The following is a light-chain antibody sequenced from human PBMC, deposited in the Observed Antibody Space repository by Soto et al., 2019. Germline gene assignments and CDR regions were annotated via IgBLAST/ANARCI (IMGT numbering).Light chain of an antibody. Sequence: LTQPASVSGTPGQSITISCTGTSSDVDNGYNSVSWYQQHPGKAPKLIIYEVRNRPSGVSNRFSGSTSGNTASLTISGLQVEDEADYFCSSYSTSAAPYVFGTGTTVTV. CDR2: EVR. J-gene: IGLJ1*01. V-gene: IGLV2-14*01. CDR1: SSDVDNGYNS. CDR3: SSYSTSAAPYV.